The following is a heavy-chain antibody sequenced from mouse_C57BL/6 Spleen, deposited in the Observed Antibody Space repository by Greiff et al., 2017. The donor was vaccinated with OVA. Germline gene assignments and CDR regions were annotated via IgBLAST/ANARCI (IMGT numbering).Heavy chain of an antibody. CDR1: GYTFTDYE. D-gene: IGHD4-1*01. J-gene: IGHJ3*01. CDR2: IDPETGGT. Sequence: LQESGAELVRPGASVTLSCKASGYTFTDYEMHWVKQTPVHGLEWIGAIDPETGGTAYNQKFKGKAILTADKSSSTAYMELRSLTSEDSAVYYCNWAWFAYWGQGTLVTVSA. V-gene: IGHV1-15*01. CDR3: NWAWFAY.